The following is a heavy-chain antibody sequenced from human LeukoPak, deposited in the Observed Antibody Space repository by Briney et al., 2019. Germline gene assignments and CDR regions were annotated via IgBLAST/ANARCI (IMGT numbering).Heavy chain of an antibody. CDR1: RFTLSSYW. V-gene: IGHV3-7*03. CDR3: VRGAAPVWDAFDI. J-gene: IGHJ3*02. Sequence: QSGGPLRLSCAASRFTLSSYWMSWVRQAPGKGLEWVANIRQNGSEKYYVDSVKGRFTISRDNAKNSLYLQMNSLRAEDTAVYYCVRGAAPVWDAFDIWGQGTMVTVSS. CDR2: IRQNGSEK. D-gene: IGHD6-25*01.